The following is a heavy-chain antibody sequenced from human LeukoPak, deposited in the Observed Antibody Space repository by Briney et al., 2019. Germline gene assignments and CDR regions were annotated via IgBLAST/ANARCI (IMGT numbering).Heavy chain of an antibody. J-gene: IGHJ6*02. CDR2: IGTAGDT. CDR1: GFTFSSYD. CDR3: ARDFPSYGMDV. Sequence: GGSLRLSCAASGFTFSSYDMHWVRQGTGKGLEWVSAIGTAGDTYYPGSVKGRFTTSRDNAKNSLYLQMNSLRAEDTALYYCARDFPSYGMDVWGQGTTVTVSS. V-gene: IGHV3-13*04.